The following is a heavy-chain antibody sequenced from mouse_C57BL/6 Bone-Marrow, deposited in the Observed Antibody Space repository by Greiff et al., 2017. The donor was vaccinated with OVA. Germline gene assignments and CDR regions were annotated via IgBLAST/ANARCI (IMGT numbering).Heavy chain of an antibody. Sequence: EVQLQQSGPELVKPGASVKISCKASGYTFTDYYMNWVKQSHGKSLEWIGDINPNNGGTSYNQKFKGNATLTVDKSSSTAYMELRSLTSEDSAVYYCARPRSFAYWGQGTLVTVSA. D-gene: IGHD1-1*01. V-gene: IGHV1-26*01. CDR3: ARPRSFAY. CDR1: GYTFTDYY. J-gene: IGHJ3*01. CDR2: INPNNGGT.